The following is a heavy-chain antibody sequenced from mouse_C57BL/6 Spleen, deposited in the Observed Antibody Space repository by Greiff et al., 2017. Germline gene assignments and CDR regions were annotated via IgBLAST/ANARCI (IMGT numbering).Heavy chain of an antibody. J-gene: IGHJ3*01. CDR1: GYTFTSYD. CDR2: IYPRDGST. V-gene: IGHV1-85*01. D-gene: IGHD3-2*02. CDR3: ARFRDFAY. Sequence: VKLMESGPELVKPGASVKLSCKASGYTFTSYDINWVKQRPGQGLEWIGWIYPRDGSTKYNEKFKGKATLTVDTSSSTAYMELHSLTSEDSAVYFCARFRDFAYWGQGTLVTVSA.